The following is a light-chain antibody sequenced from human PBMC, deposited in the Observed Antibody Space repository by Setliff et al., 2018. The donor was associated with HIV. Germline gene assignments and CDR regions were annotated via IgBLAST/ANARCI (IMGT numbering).Light chain of an antibody. CDR1: SSDVGGYNY. CDR2: DVS. V-gene: IGLV2-14*03. CDR3: SSYTNTPLYV. J-gene: IGLJ1*01. Sequence: QSALTQPASVSGSPGQSITISCTGTSSDVGGYNYVSWYQQHPGKAPKLMIYDVSNRPSGVSNRFSGSKSGNTASLIISGPQPGDEADYYCSSYTNTPLYVFGTGTKVTVL.